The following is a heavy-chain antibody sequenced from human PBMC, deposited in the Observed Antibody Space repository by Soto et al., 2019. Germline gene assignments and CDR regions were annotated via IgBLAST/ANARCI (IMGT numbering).Heavy chain of an antibody. CDR3: ARDRALCGGDCYSGMDV. D-gene: IGHD2-21*02. CDR2: IIPIFGTA. CDR1: GGTFSSNA. J-gene: IGHJ6*02. V-gene: IGHV1-69*13. Sequence: SVKVSCKASGGTFSSNAISWVRRAPGQGLEWMGGIIPIFGTANYAQKLQGRVTITADESTSTAYMELSSLRSEDTAVYYCARDRALCGGDCYSGMDVWGQGTTVTVSS.